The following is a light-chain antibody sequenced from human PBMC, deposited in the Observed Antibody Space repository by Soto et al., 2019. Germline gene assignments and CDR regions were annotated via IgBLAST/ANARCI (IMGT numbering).Light chain of an antibody. Sequence: QAVVTQPPSVFGTPGQRVTISCSGSSSNIETNLVHWYQHLPGASPRLLIYNNDQRPSGVPDRFSASKSGTSASLAISGLRSEDEADYYCTATDDRLTGPVFGGGTKLTVL. CDR1: SSNIETNL. CDR2: NND. CDR3: TATDDRLTGPV. V-gene: IGLV1-47*02. J-gene: IGLJ2*01.